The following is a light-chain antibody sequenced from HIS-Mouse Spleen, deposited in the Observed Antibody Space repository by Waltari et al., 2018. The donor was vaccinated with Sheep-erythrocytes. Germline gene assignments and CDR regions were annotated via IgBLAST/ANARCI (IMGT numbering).Light chain of an antibody. CDR1: QSISSN. CDR3: QQRYSTPPLT. Sequence: DIQMTQSPSSLSASVGDRVTITCRASQSISSNLNWYQQKSGKAPKLLIYAASSLQSGVPSRFSGSGSGTDITLTISSLQPEDFATYYCQQRYSTPPLTFGGGTKVEIK. J-gene: IGKJ4*01. V-gene: IGKV1-39*01. CDR2: AAS.